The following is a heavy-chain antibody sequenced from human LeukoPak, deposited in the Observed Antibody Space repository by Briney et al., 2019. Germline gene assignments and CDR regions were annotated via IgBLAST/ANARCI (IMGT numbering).Heavy chain of an antibody. CDR2: ISSSSSYI. CDR1: GFTLSSYS. Sequence: GGSLRLSCAASGFTLSSYSMNWVRQAPGKGLEWVSSISSSSSYIYYADSVKGRFTISRDNAKNSLYLQMNSLRAEDTAVYYCARQTGDYPDFDYWGQGTLVTVSS. J-gene: IGHJ4*02. CDR3: ARQTGDYPDFDY. V-gene: IGHV3-21*01. D-gene: IGHD7-27*01.